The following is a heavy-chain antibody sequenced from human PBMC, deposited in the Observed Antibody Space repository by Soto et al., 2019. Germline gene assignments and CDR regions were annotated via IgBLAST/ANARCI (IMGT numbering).Heavy chain of an antibody. J-gene: IGHJ4*02. CDR2: ISGSGGST. D-gene: IGHD3-3*01. Sequence: GGSLRLSCAASGFTFSSYAMSWVRQAPGKGLEWVSAISGSGGSTYYADSVKGRFTISRDNSKNTLYLQMNSLRAEDTAVYYCAKKEGAYDFWSGPYFDYWGQGTLVTVLL. CDR3: AKKEGAYDFWSGPYFDY. CDR1: GFTFSSYA. V-gene: IGHV3-23*01.